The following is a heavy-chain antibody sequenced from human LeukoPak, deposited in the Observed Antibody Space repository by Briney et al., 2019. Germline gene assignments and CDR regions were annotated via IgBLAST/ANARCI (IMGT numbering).Heavy chain of an antibody. CDR2: INHSGST. Sequence: PSETLSLTCAVYGGSFSGYYWSWIRQPPGKGLEWIGEINHSGSTNYNPSLKSRVTLSVDTSKNQFSLKLSSVTAADTAVYYCARGYYYDSSGYHHRPPIDYWGHGTLVTVSS. V-gene: IGHV4-34*01. CDR3: ARGYYYDSSGYHHRPPIDY. J-gene: IGHJ4*01. D-gene: IGHD3-22*01. CDR1: GGSFSGYY.